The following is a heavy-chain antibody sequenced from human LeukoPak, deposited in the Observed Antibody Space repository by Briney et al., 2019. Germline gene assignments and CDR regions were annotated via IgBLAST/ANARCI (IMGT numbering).Heavy chain of an antibody. CDR1: GGSISSNNYY. CDR3: AKGNPFYDY. Sequence: SETLSLTCSVSGGSISSNNYYWGWIRQPPGKGLEWIGNIYTTGSTYYSPSLKSRVIISLDTSKNHFSLTLTSVTAADTAVYYRAKGNPFYDYWGQGTLVTVSS. D-gene: IGHD5/OR15-5a*01. V-gene: IGHV4-39*07. CDR2: IYTTGST. J-gene: IGHJ4*02.